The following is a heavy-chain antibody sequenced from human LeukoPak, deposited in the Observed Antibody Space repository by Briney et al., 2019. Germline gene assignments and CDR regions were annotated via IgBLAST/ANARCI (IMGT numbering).Heavy chain of an antibody. J-gene: IGHJ5*02. D-gene: IGHD2-15*01. V-gene: IGHV4-59*08. CDR2: IYYSGYT. Sequence: PSETLSLTCTVSGGSISSYYWSWIRQPPGKGLEWIGYIYYSGYTNYNPSLKSRVTISVDTSKNQFSLKLSSVTAADTAVYYCARVNTQGVPSPWGQGILVTVSS. CDR1: GGSISSYY. CDR3: ARVNTQGVPSP.